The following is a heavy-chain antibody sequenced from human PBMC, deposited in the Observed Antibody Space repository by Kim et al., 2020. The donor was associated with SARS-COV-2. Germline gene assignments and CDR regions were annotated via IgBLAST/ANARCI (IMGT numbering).Heavy chain of an antibody. CDR3: ARSLRGVFDY. J-gene: IGHJ4*02. CDR2: ST. V-gene: IGHV3-53*01. Sequence: STYDAEPRTGRFTISRDNSKNTLYLQMNSLRAEDTAVYYCARSLRGVFDYWGQGTLVTVSS. D-gene: IGHD3-10*01.